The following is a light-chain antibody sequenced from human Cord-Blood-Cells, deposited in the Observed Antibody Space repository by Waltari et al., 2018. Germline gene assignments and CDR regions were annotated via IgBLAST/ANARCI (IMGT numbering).Light chain of an antibody. CDR3: QQYNNWPYT. CDR2: GAS. J-gene: IGKJ2*01. CDR1: QSVSSN. V-gene: IGKV3-15*01. Sequence: EIVMTQSPATLSVSPGERATLSCRASQSVSSNLAWYQQKPGQATRLRIYGASTRATGIPARFSGSGSGTEFTLTISSLQSEDFAVYYCQQYNNWPYTFGQGTKLEIK.